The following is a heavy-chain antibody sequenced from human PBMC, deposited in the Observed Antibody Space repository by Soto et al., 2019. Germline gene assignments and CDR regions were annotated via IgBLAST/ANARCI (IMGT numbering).Heavy chain of an antibody. J-gene: IGHJ6*02. Sequence: GGSLRLSCAASGFIFSDYSMNWVRQTPGKGLEWLSYISSSSATTYYADSVKGRFTISRDNAKNSLSLQMNSLRDEDTAVYHCARYRTSSSSSGMDVWGQGTTVTVSS. V-gene: IGHV3-48*02. D-gene: IGHD6-6*01. CDR1: GFIFSDYS. CDR3: ARYRTSSSSSGMDV. CDR2: ISSSSATT.